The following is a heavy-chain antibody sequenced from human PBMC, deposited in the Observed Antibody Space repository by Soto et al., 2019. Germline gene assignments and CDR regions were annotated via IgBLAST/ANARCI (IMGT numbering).Heavy chain of an antibody. V-gene: IGHV1-69*01. CDR3: ARDRYYDSSGYSSYYYGMDV. D-gene: IGHD3-22*01. J-gene: IGHJ6*02. Sequence: QVQLVQSGAEVKKPGSSVKVSCKASGGTFSSYAISWERQAPGQGLEWMGGIIPIFGTANYAQKFQGRVTITADESTSTAYMELSSLRSEDTAVYYCARDRYYDSSGYSSYYYGMDVWGQGTTVTVSS. CDR1: GGTFSSYA. CDR2: IIPIFGTA.